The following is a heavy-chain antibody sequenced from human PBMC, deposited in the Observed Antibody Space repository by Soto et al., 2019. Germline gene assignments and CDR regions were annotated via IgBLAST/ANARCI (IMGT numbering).Heavy chain of an antibody. J-gene: IGHJ5*02. D-gene: IGHD4-4*01. CDR1: EGTIRGYA. CDR2: ISGSGGST. CDR3: AKNPVTTLLLFDP. V-gene: IGHV3-23*01. Sequence: LSHWWAAAEGTIRGYARSWVSKIPGKGLEWVSAISGSGGSTYYADSVKGRFTISRDNSKNTLYLQMNSLRAEDTAVYYCAKNPVTTLLLFDPLGHRTPVPVSS.